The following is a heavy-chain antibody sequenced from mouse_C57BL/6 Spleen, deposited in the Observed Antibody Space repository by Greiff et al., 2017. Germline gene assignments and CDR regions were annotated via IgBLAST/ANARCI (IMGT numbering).Heavy chain of an antibody. CDR3: ARRNYGSSSIFDV. Sequence: VQLQQSGPELVKPGASVKIPCKASGYTFTDYNMDWVKQSHGKSLEWIGDINPNNGGTIYNQKFKGKATLTVDKSSSTAYMELRSLTSYDTAVYYGARRNYGSSSIFDVWGTGTTVTVSS. V-gene: IGHV1-18*01. D-gene: IGHD1-1*01. CDR1: GYTFTDYN. CDR2: INPNNGGT. J-gene: IGHJ1*03.